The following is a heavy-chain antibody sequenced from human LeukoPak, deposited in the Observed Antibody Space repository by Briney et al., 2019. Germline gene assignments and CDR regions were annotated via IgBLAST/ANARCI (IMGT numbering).Heavy chain of an antibody. CDR3: ARDPYNGNYGDSYYYYMDV. CDR2: IKQDGSEK. Sequence: GGSLRLSCAASGFTFSSYWMSWVRQAPGKGLEWVANIKQDGSEKYYVDSVKGRFTISRDNAKNSLYLQVNSLRAEDTAVYYCARDPYNGNYGDSYYYYMDVWGKGTTVTISS. V-gene: IGHV3-7*01. CDR1: GFTFSSYW. D-gene: IGHD1-26*01. J-gene: IGHJ6*03.